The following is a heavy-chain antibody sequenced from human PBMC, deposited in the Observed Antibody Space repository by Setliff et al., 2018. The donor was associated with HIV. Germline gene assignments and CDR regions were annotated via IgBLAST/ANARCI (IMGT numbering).Heavy chain of an antibody. CDR2: LKPDGSHQ. D-gene: IGHD4-17*01. CDR3: ARDPYPYCDYGEWYFEL. J-gene: IGHJ2*01. Sequence: GGSLRLSCAASGFNFSSHTMSWVRQAPGKGLEWVANLKPDGSHQYYVDSVKGRFPISRDNAKNSLYLQMNSLRAEDTAVYYCARDPYPYCDYGEWYFELWGRGTLVTVSS. CDR1: GFNFSSHT. V-gene: IGHV3-7*01.